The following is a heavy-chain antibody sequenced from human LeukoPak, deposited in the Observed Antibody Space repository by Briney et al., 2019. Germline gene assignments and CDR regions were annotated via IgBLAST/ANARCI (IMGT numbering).Heavy chain of an antibody. V-gene: IGHV3-30*18. J-gene: IGHJ4*02. CDR3: AKSAKWELQYYFDY. CDR1: GFTFSSYG. D-gene: IGHD1-26*01. Sequence: GGSLRLSCAASGFTFSSYGMHWVRQAPGKGLEWVAVISYDGSNKYYADSVKGRFTISRDNSKNTLYLQMNSLRAEDTAVYYCAKSAKWELQYYFDYWGQGTLVTVSS. CDR2: ISYDGSNK.